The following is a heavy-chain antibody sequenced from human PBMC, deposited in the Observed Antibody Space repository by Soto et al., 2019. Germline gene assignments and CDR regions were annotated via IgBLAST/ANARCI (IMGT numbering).Heavy chain of an antibody. D-gene: IGHD5-12*01. CDR2: SYYSGGS. J-gene: IGHJ4*02. CDR3: ARLSGYDPAGAADK. V-gene: IGHV4-30-4*01. CDR1: GASVSSAEHY. Sequence: QVQLQESGPGLVKASQTLSLTCTLSGASVSSAEHYWSWIRQPPGKGLEWIGYSYYSGGSYYNASLQRRPSISVDTSQTQFSLRLTSVTTADTTVYYCARLSGYDPAGAADKWGPGILVSVSS.